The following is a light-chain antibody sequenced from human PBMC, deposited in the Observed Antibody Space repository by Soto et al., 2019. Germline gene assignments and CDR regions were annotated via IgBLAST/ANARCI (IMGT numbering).Light chain of an antibody. CDR2: DVS. Sequence: DIHMTQAPSTLSASVGDRVTITCRASQSINAWLAWYQQKPGKAPKLLIYDVSTLASGVPSRFSGSGSGTEFTLTISSLQPEDFATYYCQQRHSYPITFGQGTRLE. J-gene: IGKJ5*01. CDR1: QSINAW. CDR3: QQRHSYPIT. V-gene: IGKV1-5*01.